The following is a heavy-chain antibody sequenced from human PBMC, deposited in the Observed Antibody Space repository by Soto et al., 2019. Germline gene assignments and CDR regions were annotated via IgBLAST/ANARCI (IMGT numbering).Heavy chain of an antibody. CDR1: GFTFSSYA. CDR3: ARDRGGGDSDY. Sequence: GESLKISCAASGFTFSSYAMHWVRQAPGKGLEWVAVISYDGSNKYYADSVKGRFTISRDNSKNTLYLQMNSLRAEDTAVYYCARDRGGGDSDYWGQGTLVTVSS. D-gene: IGHD2-21*02. CDR2: ISYDGSNK. J-gene: IGHJ4*02. V-gene: IGHV3-30-3*01.